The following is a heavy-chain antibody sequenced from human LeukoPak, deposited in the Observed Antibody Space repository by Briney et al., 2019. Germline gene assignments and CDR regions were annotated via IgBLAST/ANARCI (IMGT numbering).Heavy chain of an antibody. V-gene: IGHV4-34*01. CDR3: ARARRYYDFWSGYFSWFDP. D-gene: IGHD3-3*01. CDR1: GGSFSGYY. CDR2: INHSGST. J-gene: IGHJ5*02. Sequence: SETLSLTCAVYGGSFSGYYWSWIRQPPGKGLEWIGEINHSGSTNYNPSLKSRVTISVDTSKNQFSLKLSSVTAADTAVYYCARARRYYDFWSGYFSWFDPWGQGTLVTVSS.